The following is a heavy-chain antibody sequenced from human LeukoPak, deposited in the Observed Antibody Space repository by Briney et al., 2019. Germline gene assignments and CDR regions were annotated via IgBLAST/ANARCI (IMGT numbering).Heavy chain of an antibody. CDR3: ARDQQVGMATINAVHAFDI. D-gene: IGHD5-24*01. CDR2: ISAYNGKT. CDR1: GYTFTSYG. Sequence: ASVKVSCKASGYTFTSYGISWVRQAPGQGLEWMGWISAYNGKTNYAQKLQGRVTMTTDTSTSTAYMELRSLRSDDTAVYYCARDQQVGMATINAVHAFDIWGQGTMVTVSS. V-gene: IGHV1-18*01. J-gene: IGHJ3*02.